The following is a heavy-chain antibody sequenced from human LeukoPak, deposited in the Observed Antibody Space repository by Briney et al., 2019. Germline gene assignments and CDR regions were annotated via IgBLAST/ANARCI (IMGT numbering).Heavy chain of an antibody. CDR2: LSGSGDNT. CDR3: AKGRGSGSYYSPYYYMDV. Sequence: GGSLRLSCAGSGFSFRMYAMNWVRQAPGKGLEWVSGLSGSGDNTYSAESVKGRFTISRDNSKNTVYLQMNSLRAEDAAVYYCAKGRGSGSYYSPYYYMDVWGKGTTVTVSS. J-gene: IGHJ6*03. V-gene: IGHV3-23*01. CDR1: GFSFRMYA. D-gene: IGHD3-10*01.